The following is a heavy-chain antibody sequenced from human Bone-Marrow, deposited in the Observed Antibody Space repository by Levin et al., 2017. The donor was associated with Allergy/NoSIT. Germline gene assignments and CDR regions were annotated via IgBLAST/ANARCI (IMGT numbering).Heavy chain of an antibody. V-gene: IGHV3-74*01. CDR1: GFTFSSFW. CDR2: INGDGSSP. Sequence: GESLKISCAASGFTFSSFWMHWVRQAPGKGLVWVSRINGDGSSPAYADSVKGRFTMSRDNAKNTLYLQTNSLRVEDTAVYYCARGFHYGMDVWGQGTTVTVSS. J-gene: IGHJ6*02. CDR3: ARGFHYGMDV.